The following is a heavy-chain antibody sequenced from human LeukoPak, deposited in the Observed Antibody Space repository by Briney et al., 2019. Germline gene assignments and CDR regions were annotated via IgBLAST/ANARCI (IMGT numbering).Heavy chain of an antibody. CDR3: ARDAYYDFWSGYSDAPYFDY. CDR1: GFTFSSYG. CDR2: IWYDGSNK. J-gene: IGHJ4*02. V-gene: IGHV3-33*01. Sequence: GRSLRLSCAASGFTFSSYGMHWVRQAPGKGLEWVAVIWYDGSNKYYAGSVKGRFTISRDNSKNTLYLQMNSLRAEETAVYYCARDAYYDFWSGYSDAPYFDYWGQGTLVTVSS. D-gene: IGHD3-3*01.